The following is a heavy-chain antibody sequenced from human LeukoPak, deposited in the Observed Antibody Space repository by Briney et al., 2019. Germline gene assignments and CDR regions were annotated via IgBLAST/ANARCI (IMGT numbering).Heavy chain of an antibody. CDR1: GFTFSSYS. CDR3: ARNRAAAGPYYFDY. CDR2: ISSSSSYI. Sequence: GGSLRLSCAASGFTFSSYSMNWVRQAPGKGLEWVSSISSSSSYIYYANSVKGRFTISRDNAKNSLYLQMNSLRAEDTAVYYCARNRAAAGPYYFDYWGQGTLVTVSS. J-gene: IGHJ4*02. D-gene: IGHD6-13*01. V-gene: IGHV3-21*01.